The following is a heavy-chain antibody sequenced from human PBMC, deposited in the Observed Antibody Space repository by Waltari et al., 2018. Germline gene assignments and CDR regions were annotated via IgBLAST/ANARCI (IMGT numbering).Heavy chain of an antibody. J-gene: IGHJ4*02. V-gene: IGHV3-7*01. CDR2: IKTDGSET. D-gene: IGHD6-13*01. Sequence: EVQVVASGGGLVQPGGSLRLSCSASGFPFSRTWMTWVRQAPGKGLEWVANIKTDGSETYYVDSVKGRFTISRDNTKNSLYLQMSSLRAEDTAVYYCAIGGVETSWYWRYWGQGTLVTVSS. CDR3: AIGGVETSWYWRY. CDR1: GFPFSRTW.